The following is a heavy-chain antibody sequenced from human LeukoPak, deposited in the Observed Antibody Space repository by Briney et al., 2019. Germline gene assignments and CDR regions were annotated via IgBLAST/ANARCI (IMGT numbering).Heavy chain of an antibody. V-gene: IGHV3-21*04. J-gene: IGHJ6*03. CDR3: ARAKYSRDGYNYVPNYYYYMDV. CDR1: GFTFSSYS. D-gene: IGHD5-24*01. CDR2: ISSSSSYI. Sequence: PGGSLRLSCAASGFTFSSYSMNWVRQAPGKGLEWVSSISSSSSYIYYADSVKGRFTISRDNAKNSLYLQMNSLRAEDTAVYYCARAKYSRDGYNYVPNYYYYMDVWGKGTTVTVSS.